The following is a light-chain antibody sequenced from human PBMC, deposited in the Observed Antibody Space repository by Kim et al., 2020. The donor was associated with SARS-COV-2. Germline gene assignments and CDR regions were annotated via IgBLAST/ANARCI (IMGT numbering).Light chain of an antibody. CDR3: QLRYNWPPMFI. Sequence: SSGASTTLSCRASESVSYNLAWYQQKPGQAARLLMYDASNRAAGVPARYSGSESETDFTLTISSLAPEDFAVYYCQLRYNWPPMFIFGQGTKLEI. V-gene: IGKV3-11*01. CDR2: DAS. CDR1: ESVSYN. J-gene: IGKJ2*01.